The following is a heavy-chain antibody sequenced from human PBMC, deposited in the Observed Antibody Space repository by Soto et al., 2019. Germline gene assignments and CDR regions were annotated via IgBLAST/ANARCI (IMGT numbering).Heavy chain of an antibody. Sequence: GASVKVSCKASGYTFTSYGISWVRQAPGQGLEWMGWISAYNGNTNYAQKLQGRVTMTTDTSTSIAYMELRSLRSDDTAVYYCARDQGIAAAGSLSDYWGQGTLVTVSS. CDR1: GYTFTSYG. V-gene: IGHV1-18*01. CDR2: ISAYNGNT. CDR3: ARDQGIAAAGSLSDY. J-gene: IGHJ4*02. D-gene: IGHD6-13*01.